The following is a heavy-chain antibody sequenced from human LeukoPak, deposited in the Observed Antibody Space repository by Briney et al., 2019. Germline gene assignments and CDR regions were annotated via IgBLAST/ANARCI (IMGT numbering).Heavy chain of an antibody. Sequence: ASVKVSCKASGGTFSSYAISWVRQAPGQGLEWMGGIIPIFGTANYAQKFQGIVTITADESTSTAYMELSSLRSEDTAVYYCARGSVDTAHYYDYYMDVWGKGTTVTVSS. V-gene: IGHV1-69*01. J-gene: IGHJ6*03. CDR3: ARGSVDTAHYYDYYMDV. CDR1: GGTFSSYA. D-gene: IGHD5-18*01. CDR2: IIPIFGTA.